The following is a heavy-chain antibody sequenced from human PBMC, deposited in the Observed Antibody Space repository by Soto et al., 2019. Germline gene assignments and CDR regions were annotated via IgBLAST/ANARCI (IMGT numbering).Heavy chain of an antibody. CDR2: ISGSGGST. D-gene: IGHD6-13*01. CDR3: AKDIGIAAAVYYYYYGMDV. CDR1: GFTFISYA. J-gene: IGHJ6*02. Sequence: GGSLRLSCAASGFTFISYAMSWVRQAPGKGLEWVSAISGSGGSTYYADSVKGRFTISRDNSKNTLYLQMNSLRAEDTALYYCAKDIGIAAAVYYYYYGMDVWGQGTTVTVSS. V-gene: IGHV3-23*01.